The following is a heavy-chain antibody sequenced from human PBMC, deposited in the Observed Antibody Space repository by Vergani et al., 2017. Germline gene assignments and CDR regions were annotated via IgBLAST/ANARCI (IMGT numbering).Heavy chain of an antibody. D-gene: IGHD3-16*01. CDR3: ASSLIPKNLYDYVWGRLRQRDYYYGMDV. Sequence: QVQLVQSGAEVKKPGASVKVSCKASGYTFTSYYMHWVRQAPGQGLEWMGWINPNSGGTNYAQKFQGRVTMTRDTSISTAYMELSRLRSDDTAVYYCASSLIPKNLYDYVWGRLRQRDYYYGMDVWGQGTTVTVSS. CDR1: GYTFTSYY. V-gene: IGHV1-2*02. CDR2: INPNSGGT. J-gene: IGHJ6*02.